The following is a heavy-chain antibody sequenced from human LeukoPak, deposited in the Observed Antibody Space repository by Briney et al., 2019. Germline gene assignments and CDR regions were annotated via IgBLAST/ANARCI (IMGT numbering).Heavy chain of an antibody. Sequence: GESLKISCKASGYSFTNYWIGWVRQMSGKGLEWMGIIYPGDSDTRYSPSFQGQVTISADKSISTAYLQWSSLKASDTAMYYCARGGSYCSGGSCYSVFYYFDYWGQGTLVTVSS. D-gene: IGHD2-15*01. CDR2: IYPGDSDT. CDR1: GYSFTNYW. V-gene: IGHV5-51*01. CDR3: ARGGSYCSGGSCYSVFYYFDY. J-gene: IGHJ4*02.